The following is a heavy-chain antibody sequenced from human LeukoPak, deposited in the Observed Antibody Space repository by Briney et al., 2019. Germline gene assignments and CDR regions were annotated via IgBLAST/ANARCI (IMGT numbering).Heavy chain of an antibody. CDR2: ISYDGSNK. Sequence: GRSLRLSCAASGFTFSSYAMHWVRQAPGKGLEWVAVISYDGSNKYYADSMKGRFTISRDNSKNTLYLQMNSLRAEDTAVYYCAKEGTNTYYDLWSGPIDYWGQGTLVTVSS. D-gene: IGHD3-3*01. J-gene: IGHJ4*02. V-gene: IGHV3-30-3*01. CDR1: GFTFSSYA. CDR3: AKEGTNTYYDLWSGPIDY.